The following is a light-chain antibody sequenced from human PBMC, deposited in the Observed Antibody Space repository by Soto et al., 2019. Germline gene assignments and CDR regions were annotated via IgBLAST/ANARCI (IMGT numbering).Light chain of an antibody. CDR1: QGISNW. CDR3: QQANSFPLT. J-gene: IGKJ4*01. CDR2: SGS. Sequence: DLQMTQSPSSVSASVVDRVSITCRASQGISNWLAWYQQKPGRAPKLLIYSGSSLQSGVPSRFSGTGSATDFTLTISSLQPEDVATYYCQQANSFPLTFGGGTKVEIK. V-gene: IGKV1-12*01.